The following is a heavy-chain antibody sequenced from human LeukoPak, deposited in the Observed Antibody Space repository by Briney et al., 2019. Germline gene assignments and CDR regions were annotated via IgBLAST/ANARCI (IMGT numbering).Heavy chain of an antibody. Sequence: SETLSLTCTVSGGSISSYYWSWIRQPPGKGLEWIGYIYYSGSTNYNPSLKSRVTISVDTSKNQFSLKLSSVTAADTAVYYCARGWAYGDYECWFDPWGQGTLVTVSS. J-gene: IGHJ5*02. D-gene: IGHD4-17*01. V-gene: IGHV4-59*01. CDR2: IYYSGST. CDR3: ARGWAYGDYECWFDP. CDR1: GGSISSYY.